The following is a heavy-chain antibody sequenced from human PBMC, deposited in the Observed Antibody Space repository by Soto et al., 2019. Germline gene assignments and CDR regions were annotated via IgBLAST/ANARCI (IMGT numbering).Heavy chain of an antibody. Sequence: EVQLVESGGGLVKPGESLRLSCAVSGFTLSDAWMNWVRQAPGKGLEWVGRSKIKRDGRTSEDAAPVKGRFTISRDDSKNRLSLQMNSLEIEDTAMYYCTTEGGYGGSYWGLGYWGQGTLVTVSS. V-gene: IGHV3-15*07. CDR2: SKIKRDGRTS. D-gene: IGHD1-26*01. CDR3: TTEGGYGGSYWGLGY. J-gene: IGHJ4*02. CDR1: GFTLSDAW.